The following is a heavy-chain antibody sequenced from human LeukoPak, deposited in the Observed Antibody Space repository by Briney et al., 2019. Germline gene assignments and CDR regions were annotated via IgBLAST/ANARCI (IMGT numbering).Heavy chain of an antibody. V-gene: IGHV3-23*01. Sequence: GGSLRLSCAASGFTFNNYAMTWVRQAPGKGLEWVSTISGSGDNTYYADSVKGRFTISRDNSKNTLYLQMNSLRAEDTAVYYCAKSRAYYYDSSGTDYWGQGTLVTVSS. D-gene: IGHD3-22*01. J-gene: IGHJ4*02. CDR3: AKSRAYYYDSSGTDY. CDR2: ISGSGDNT. CDR1: GFTFNNYA.